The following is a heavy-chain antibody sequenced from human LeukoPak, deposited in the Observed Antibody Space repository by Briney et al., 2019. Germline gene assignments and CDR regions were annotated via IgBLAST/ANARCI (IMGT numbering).Heavy chain of an antibody. V-gene: IGHV5-51*01. CDR1: GYSFSSYW. Sequence: GESLKISCKGSGYSFSSYWIGWVRQMPGKGLEWMGIIYPGDSESRYSPSLQGQVTMSADKSISIAYLQWNSLKASDTAMYYCARRVYSSSSPFDYWGQGTLVTVSS. CDR2: IYPGDSES. D-gene: IGHD6-6*01. CDR3: ARRVYSSSSPFDY. J-gene: IGHJ4*02.